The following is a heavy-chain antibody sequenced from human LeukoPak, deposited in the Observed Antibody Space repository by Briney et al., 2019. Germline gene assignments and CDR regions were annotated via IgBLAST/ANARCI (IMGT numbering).Heavy chain of an antibody. D-gene: IGHD5-24*01. J-gene: IGHJ3*02. Sequence: GASVKVSCKASGYAFTGYYIHWVRQAPGQGLEWMGWINPNSGDTNYAQKFQGRVTMARDTSISTAYMELSSLRSEDTAVYYCAADSDGYNVGDAFDIWGQGTMVTVSS. CDR3: AADSDGYNVGDAFDI. CDR2: INPNSGDT. CDR1: GYAFTGYY. V-gene: IGHV1-2*02.